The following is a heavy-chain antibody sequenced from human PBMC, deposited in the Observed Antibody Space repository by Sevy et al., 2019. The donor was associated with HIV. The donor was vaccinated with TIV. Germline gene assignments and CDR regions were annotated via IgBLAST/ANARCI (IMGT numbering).Heavy chain of an antibody. V-gene: IGHV4-59*13. CDR2: IYYSGST. J-gene: IGHJ3*02. Sequence: SETLSLTCTVSGGSISSYYWSWIRQPPGKGLEWIGYIYYSGSTNYNPSLKSRVTISVDTSKNQFSLKLNSVTAADTAVYYCARVPHIVEDWGGAFDIWGQGTMVTVSS. D-gene: IGHD5-12*01. CDR1: GGSISSYY. CDR3: ARVPHIVEDWGGAFDI.